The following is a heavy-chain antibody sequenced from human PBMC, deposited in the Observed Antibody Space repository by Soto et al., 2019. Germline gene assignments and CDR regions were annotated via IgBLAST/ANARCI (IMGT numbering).Heavy chain of an antibody. V-gene: IGHV4-30-4*01. Sequence: PSETLSLTCTVSGDSISSNNNYWSWIRQPPGEGLEWIGFISYSGTTSYSPSLKSRVAISLDTSKNQFSLSLSSVTAADTAVYYCARGRGYSYGLDPWGQGTXVTVSS. CDR3: ARGRGYSYGLDP. D-gene: IGHD5-18*01. CDR2: ISYSGTT. CDR1: GDSISSNNNY. J-gene: IGHJ5*02.